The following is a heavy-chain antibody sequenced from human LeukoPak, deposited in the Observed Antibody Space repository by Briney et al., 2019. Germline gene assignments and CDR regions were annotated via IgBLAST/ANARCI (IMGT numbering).Heavy chain of an antibody. CDR1: GGSISSGGYS. J-gene: IGHJ4*02. Sequence: PSQTLSLTCAVSGGSISSGGYSWSWIRQPPGKGLEWIGYIYHSGSTYYNPSLKSRVTISVDRSKNQFSLKLSSVTAEDTAVYYCATGAWLFGYWGQGTLVTVSS. CDR2: IYHSGST. D-gene: IGHD1-14*01. CDR3: ATGAWLFGY. V-gene: IGHV4-30-2*01.